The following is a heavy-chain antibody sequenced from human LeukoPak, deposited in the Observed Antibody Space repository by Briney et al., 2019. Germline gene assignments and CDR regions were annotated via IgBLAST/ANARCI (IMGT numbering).Heavy chain of an antibody. D-gene: IGHD6-13*01. V-gene: IGHV4-39*01. CDR3: AYGLAAAGLY. CDR2: IYYSGST. CDR1: GGSISSSSYY. Sequence: PSETLSLTCTVSGGSISSSSYYWGWIRQPPGKGLEWIGSIYYSGSTYYNPSLKSRVTISVDTSKNQFSLKLSSVTAADTAVYYCAYGLAAAGLYWGQGTLVTVSS. J-gene: IGHJ4*02.